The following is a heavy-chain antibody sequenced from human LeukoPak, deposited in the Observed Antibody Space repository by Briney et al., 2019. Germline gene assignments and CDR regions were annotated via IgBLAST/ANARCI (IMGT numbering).Heavy chain of an antibody. CDR1: GFTFSSYS. J-gene: IGHJ4*02. D-gene: IGHD3-22*01. V-gene: IGHV3-23*01. CDR3: AYYYDSSGYWDFDY. Sequence: GGSLRLSXAASGFTFSSYSMNWVRQAPGKGLEWVSAISGSGGSTYYADSVKGRFTISRDNSKNTLYLQMNSLRAEDTAVYYVAYYYDSSGYWDFDYWGQGTLVTVSS. CDR2: ISGSGGST.